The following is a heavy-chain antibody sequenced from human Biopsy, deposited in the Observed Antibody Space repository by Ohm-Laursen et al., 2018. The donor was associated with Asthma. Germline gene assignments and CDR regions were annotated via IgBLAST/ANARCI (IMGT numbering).Heavy chain of an antibody. D-gene: IGHD1-1*01. Sequence: SLRLPCSASGFSFSNFAIHWVRQAPGKGLEWVGVISKDASTQDYADSVKGRFTMARDNSKNTLDLQMNSLREEDTAVYYCVRDGTDDAFDIWGHGTVVSVSS. CDR1: GFSFSNFA. CDR2: ISKDASTQ. CDR3: VRDGTDDAFDI. J-gene: IGHJ3*02. V-gene: IGHV3-30*06.